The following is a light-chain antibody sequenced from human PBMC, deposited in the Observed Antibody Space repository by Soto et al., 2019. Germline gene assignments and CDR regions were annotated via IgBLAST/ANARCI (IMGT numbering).Light chain of an antibody. J-gene: IGLJ2*01. CDR1: SSDIGSYNY. Sequence: QSALTQPASVSGSPGQSITISCSGTSSDIGSYNYVSWYQQHPGKATKLMIYDVTNRPSGVSDRFSGSKSGNTASLTISGLQADDEADYYCSSYTTTSTLVVFGGGTKVTVL. CDR2: DVT. CDR3: SSYTTTSTLVV. V-gene: IGLV2-14*01.